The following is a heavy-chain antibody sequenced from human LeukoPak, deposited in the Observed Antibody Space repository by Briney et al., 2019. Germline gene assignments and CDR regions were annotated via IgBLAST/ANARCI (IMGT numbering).Heavy chain of an antibody. Sequence: SETLSLTCTVSGGSISSYYWSWIRQPAGKGLEWIGRIYTSGSTNYNPSLKSRVTMSVDTSKNQFSLKLSSVTAADTAVYYCARDLVRYSYGQIGYWGQGTLVTVSS. D-gene: IGHD5-18*01. CDR1: GGSISSYY. V-gene: IGHV4-4*07. J-gene: IGHJ4*02. CDR3: ARDLVRYSYGQIGY. CDR2: IYTSGST.